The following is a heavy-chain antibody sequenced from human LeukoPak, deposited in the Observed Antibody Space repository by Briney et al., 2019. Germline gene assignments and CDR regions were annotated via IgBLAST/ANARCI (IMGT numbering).Heavy chain of an antibody. CDR3: ARDRYGDYYYGMDV. Sequence: PGGSLRLSCAASGFTFSTYSMHWVRQAQGKGLEWVSFISSSGSYIYYADSMKGRFTISRDNAKNSLYLQMNSLRAEDTAVYYCARDRYGDYYYGMDVWGQGTTVTVSS. CDR1: GFTFSTYS. V-gene: IGHV3-21*01. D-gene: IGHD4-17*01. CDR2: ISSSGSYI. J-gene: IGHJ6*02.